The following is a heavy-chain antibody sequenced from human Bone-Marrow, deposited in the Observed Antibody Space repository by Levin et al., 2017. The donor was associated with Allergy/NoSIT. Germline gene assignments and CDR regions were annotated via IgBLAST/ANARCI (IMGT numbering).Heavy chain of an antibody. CDR2: INRGGTST. Sequence: LSLTCAASGFAFSNYWMHWVRQAPGKGLVWVSRINRGGTSTTYADSVKGRFTISRDNAKNTLYLQMNSLRAEDTAVYYCARDPFAYNFGSGSYFDYWGQGTLVSVSS. D-gene: IGHD3-10*01. V-gene: IGHV3-74*01. CDR1: GFAFSNYW. CDR3: ARDPFAYNFGSGSYFDY. J-gene: IGHJ4*02.